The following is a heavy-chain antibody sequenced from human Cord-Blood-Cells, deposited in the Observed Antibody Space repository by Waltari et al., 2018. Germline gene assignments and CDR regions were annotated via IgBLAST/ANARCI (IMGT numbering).Heavy chain of an antibody. J-gene: IGHJ4*02. CDR1: GGSFSGYY. V-gene: IGHV4-34*01. CDR2: INHSGST. Sequence: QVQLQQWGAGLLKPSETLSLPCAVYGGSFSGYYWSWIRQPPGKGLEWIGEINHSGSTNYNPSLKSRVTISVDTSKNQFSLKLSSVTAADTAVYYCATFHLDYWGQGTLVTVSS. CDR3: ATFHLDY.